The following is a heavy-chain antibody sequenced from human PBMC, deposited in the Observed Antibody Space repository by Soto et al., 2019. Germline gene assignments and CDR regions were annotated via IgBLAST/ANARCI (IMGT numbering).Heavy chain of an antibody. D-gene: IGHD2-21*01. CDR3: AREYCGGDCYFDY. CDR2: IWYDGSNK. Sequence: QVQLVESGGGVVQPGRSLRLSCAASGFSFSSYGMQWVRQAPGKGLEWVAVIWYDGSNKYYADSVKGRFTISRDNSKNTVYLQMNTLRAEDTAVYYCAREYCGGDCYFDYWGQGTQVTVSS. V-gene: IGHV3-33*01. CDR1: GFSFSSYG. J-gene: IGHJ4*02.